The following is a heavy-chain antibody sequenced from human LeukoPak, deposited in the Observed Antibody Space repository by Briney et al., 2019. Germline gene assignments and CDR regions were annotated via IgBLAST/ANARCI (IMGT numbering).Heavy chain of an antibody. D-gene: IGHD2-2*01. CDR1: RFTFDDYG. Sequence: GGSLRLSCAASRFTFDDYGMSWVRQAPGPGLERESGINWNGGSTGYADSVKGRFTISRDNAKNTLFLQMKSLRAEDTAFYYCSRTSDYYYYMDVWGKGTTVTVSS. CDR3: SRTSDYYYYMDV. J-gene: IGHJ6*03. CDR2: INWNGGST. V-gene: IGHV3-20*04.